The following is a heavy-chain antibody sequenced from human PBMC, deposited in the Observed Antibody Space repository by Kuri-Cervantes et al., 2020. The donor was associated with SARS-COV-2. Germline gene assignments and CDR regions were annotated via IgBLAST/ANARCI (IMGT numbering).Heavy chain of an antibody. J-gene: IGHJ4*02. Sequence: GESLKISCAASGFTFSTFGMHWVRQAPGKGPEWVAGLWEDGSNEKYADSVKGRFSISRDNAKNSLYLQMNSLRAEDTAVYYCAVIQNSGSYSTRSSYFDYWGQGTLVTVS. CDR1: GFTFSTFG. D-gene: IGHD1-26*01. V-gene: IGHV3-33*03. CDR2: LWEDGSNE. CDR3: AVIQNSGSYSTRSSYFDY.